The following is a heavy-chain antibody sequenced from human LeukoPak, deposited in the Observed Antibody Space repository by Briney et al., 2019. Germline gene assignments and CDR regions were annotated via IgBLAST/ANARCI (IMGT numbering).Heavy chain of an antibody. CDR2: ISWNSGSI. Sequence: GGSLRLSCAASGFTFDDYAMHWVRQAPGKGLEWVSGISWNSGSIGYADSVKGRFTISRDNAKNSLYLQMNSLRAEDTALYYCAKDISSSWYYAFDIWGQGTMVTVSS. J-gene: IGHJ3*02. CDR1: GFTFDDYA. CDR3: AKDISSSWYYAFDI. V-gene: IGHV3-9*01. D-gene: IGHD6-13*01.